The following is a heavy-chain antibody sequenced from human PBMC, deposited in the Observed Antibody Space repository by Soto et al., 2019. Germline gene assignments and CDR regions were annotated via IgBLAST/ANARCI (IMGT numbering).Heavy chain of an antibody. D-gene: IGHD5-18*01. CDR3: ASIPRGNTFGWFDY. CDR1: GGSISSYY. CDR2: IYHSGST. J-gene: IGHJ4*02. V-gene: IGHV4-59*01. Sequence: ETLSLTCTVSGGSISSYYWSWIRQPPGKGLEWIGYIYHSGSTKYNPSLNSRVTISMDTSRHQFSLKLSFVTAADTAIYYCASIPRGNTFGWFDYWGQGSLVTVS.